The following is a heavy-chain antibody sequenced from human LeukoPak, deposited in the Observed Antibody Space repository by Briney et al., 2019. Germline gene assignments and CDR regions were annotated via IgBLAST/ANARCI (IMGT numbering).Heavy chain of an antibody. CDR3: ASASGPSPGFDY. V-gene: IGHV3-74*01. CDR2: INSDGSST. CDR1: GFTSSNYW. J-gene: IGHJ4*02. Sequence: PGGSLRLSCAASGFTSSNYWMYWVRQAPGKGLVWVSHINSDGSSTTYADSVKGRFTISRDNAKNTLYLQMNSLRAGDTAVYYCASASGPSPGFDYWGQGTLVTVSS. D-gene: IGHD7-27*01.